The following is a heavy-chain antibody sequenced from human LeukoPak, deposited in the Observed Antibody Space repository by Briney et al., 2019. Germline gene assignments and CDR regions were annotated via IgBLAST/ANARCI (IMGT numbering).Heavy chain of an antibody. V-gene: IGHV3-74*01. J-gene: IGHJ4*02. Sequence: GGSLRLSCATSGFTFTTFWMHWVRHAPGKGLVWVSRINHDGSSTNYADSVKGRFTISRDNAKNTVYLQMNSLRAEDTAVYYCVRDWGYDSSGYWQKYFDTWGQGTLVTVSS. CDR2: INHDGSST. D-gene: IGHD3-22*01. CDR3: VRDWGYDSSGYWQKYFDT. CDR1: GFTFTTFW.